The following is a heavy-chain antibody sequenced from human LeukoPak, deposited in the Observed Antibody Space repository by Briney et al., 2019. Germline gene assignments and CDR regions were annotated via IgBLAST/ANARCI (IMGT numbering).Heavy chain of an antibody. V-gene: IGHV4-4*07. J-gene: IGHJ3*02. CDR2: IYTSGST. Sequence: PSETLSLTCTVSGGSISSYYWSWIRQPAGKGLDWIGRIYTSGSTDYNPSLRSRVTMSVDTSKNQFSLRLTSVTAADTAVYYCAGGITAASERALDIWGQGTTVTVSS. CDR3: AGGITAASERALDI. CDR1: GGSISSYY. D-gene: IGHD6-13*01.